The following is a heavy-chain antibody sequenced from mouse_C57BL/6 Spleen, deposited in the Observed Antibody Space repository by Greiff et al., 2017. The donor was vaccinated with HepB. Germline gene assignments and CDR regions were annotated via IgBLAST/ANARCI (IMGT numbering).Heavy chain of an antibody. V-gene: IGHV1-5*01. CDR2: IYPGNSDT. CDR3: TREPEGPHYAMDY. CDR1: GYTFTSYW. J-gene: IGHJ4*01. D-gene: IGHD3-3*01. Sequence: VQLQQPGAELVKPGASVKLSCKASGYTFTSYWMHWVKQRPGQGLEWIGAIYPGNSDTSYNQKFKGKAKLTAVTSASTAYMELSSLTNEDSAVYYCTREPEGPHYAMDYWGQGTSVTVSS.